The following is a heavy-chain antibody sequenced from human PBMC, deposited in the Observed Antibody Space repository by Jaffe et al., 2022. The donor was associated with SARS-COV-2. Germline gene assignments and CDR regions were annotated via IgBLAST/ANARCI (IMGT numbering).Heavy chain of an antibody. CDR3: ARDYPDITMIVVVGAPGAFDI. Sequence: QVQLVQSGAEVKKPGASVKVSCKASGYTFTSYAMHWVRQAPGQRLEWMGWINAGNGNTKYSQKFQGRVTITRDTSASTAYMELSSLRSEDTAVYYCARDYPDITMIVVVGAPGAFDIWGQGTMVTVSS. V-gene: IGHV1-3*01. CDR1: GYTFTSYA. J-gene: IGHJ3*02. D-gene: IGHD3-22*01. CDR2: INAGNGNT.